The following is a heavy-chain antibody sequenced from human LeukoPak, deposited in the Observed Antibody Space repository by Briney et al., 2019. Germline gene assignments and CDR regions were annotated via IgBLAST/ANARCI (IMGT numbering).Heavy chain of an antibody. Sequence: GGSLRLSCAASGLTFSSYGMHWVRQAPGKGLEWVAVISYDGSNKYYADSVKGRFTISRDNSKNTLYLQMNSLRAEDTAMYYCAKDGSYYYDSSGYYPRTWGQGTLVTVSS. J-gene: IGHJ5*02. CDR3: AKDGSYYYDSSGYYPRT. D-gene: IGHD3-22*01. CDR2: ISYDGSNK. V-gene: IGHV3-30*18. CDR1: GLTFSSYG.